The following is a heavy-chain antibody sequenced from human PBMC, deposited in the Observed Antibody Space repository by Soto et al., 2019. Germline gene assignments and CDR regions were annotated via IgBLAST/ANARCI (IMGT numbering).Heavy chain of an antibody. CDR3: AKDPRSSSWTYYYYYGMDV. D-gene: IGHD6-13*01. CDR1: GFTFSSYG. V-gene: IGHV3-30*18. J-gene: IGHJ6*02. Sequence: PGGSLRLSCAASGFTFSSYGMHWVRQAPGKGLEWVAVISYDGSNKYYADSVKGRFTISRDNSKNTLYLQMNSLRAEDTAVYYCAKDPRSSSWTYYYYYGMDVWGQGTTVTVSS. CDR2: ISYDGSNK.